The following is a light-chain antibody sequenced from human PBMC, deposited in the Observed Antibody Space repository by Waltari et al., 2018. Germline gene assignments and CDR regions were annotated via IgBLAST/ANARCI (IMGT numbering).Light chain of an antibody. CDR2: RSN. V-gene: IGLV10-54*04. Sequence: QAGLTQPPSVSRDLGQTATLTSTGNHNNVGHQGAAWRQQHRGHPPTPQSFRSNIRPSWISEGFSASTSGNTASLTITGVQPDDEADYYCSAWDSDLVVVVFGGGTRLTVL. CDR3: SAWDSDLVVVV. J-gene: IGLJ3*02. CDR1: HNNVGHQG.